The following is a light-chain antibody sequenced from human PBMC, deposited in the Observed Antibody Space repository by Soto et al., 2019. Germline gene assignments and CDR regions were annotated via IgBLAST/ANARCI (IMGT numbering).Light chain of an antibody. V-gene: IGKV3-11*01. CDR1: QSVTSY. CDR2: DTS. Sequence: ELVLTQSPATLSLSPGERATLSCRASQSVTSYLAWYQQKPGQAPRLLIYDTSNRATGIPPRFSGSGSGTDFTLTISSLGPEDFAVYYCQQRTNWPPGLTFGGVTKVEI. J-gene: IGKJ4*01. CDR3: QQRTNWPPGLT.